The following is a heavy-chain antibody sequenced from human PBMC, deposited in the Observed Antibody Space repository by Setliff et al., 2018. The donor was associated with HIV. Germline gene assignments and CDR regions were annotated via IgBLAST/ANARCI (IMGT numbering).Heavy chain of an antibody. CDR2: IYYSGST. CDR1: GDSIGSSSYY. V-gene: IGHV4-39*02. D-gene: IGHD3-9*01. CDR3: ARGGVLRYFDWAY. Sequence: SETLSLTCTVSGDSIGSSSYYWAWIRQPPGKGLEWIGNIYYSGSTYYNPSLKTRVTISVDGSKNQFSLKLKSVTAADTAVYYCARGGVLRYFDWAYWGQGTLVTVSS. J-gene: IGHJ4*02.